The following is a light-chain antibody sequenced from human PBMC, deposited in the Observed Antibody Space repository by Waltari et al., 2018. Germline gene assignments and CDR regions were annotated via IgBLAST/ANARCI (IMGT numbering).Light chain of an antibody. CDR2: DAS. CDR3: QQYGRSPWT. J-gene: IGKJ1*01. Sequence: FVLTQSPGTLSLSPGERVTLSCRASQSVSSNYLAWYQQKPGQAPRLLIYDASNRATGIADRFSGSGSGTDFTLTISRLEPEDVAVYYCQQYGRSPWTFGQGTKVAIK. CDR1: QSVSSNY. V-gene: IGKV3-20*01.